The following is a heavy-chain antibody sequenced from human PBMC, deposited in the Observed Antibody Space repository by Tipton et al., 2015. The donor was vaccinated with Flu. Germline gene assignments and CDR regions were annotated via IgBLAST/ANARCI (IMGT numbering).Heavy chain of an antibody. CDR2: FYHTGDT. V-gene: IGHV4-59*01. CDR3: ARGLGGNNPY. Sequence: TLSLTCSVSGDSITGYCWSWIRQSPGKGLEWIGYFYHTGDTNYNPSLASRVTISVDMSTNQLSLHLRSVTAADTAVYYCARGLGGNNPYWGRGTLVTVSS. J-gene: IGHJ4*02. CDR1: GDSITGYC. D-gene: IGHD1-14*01.